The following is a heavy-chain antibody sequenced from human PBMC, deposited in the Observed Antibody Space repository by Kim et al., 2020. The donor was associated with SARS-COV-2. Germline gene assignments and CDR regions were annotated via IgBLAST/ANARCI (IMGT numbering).Heavy chain of an antibody. J-gene: IGHJ4*02. CDR2: IYYSGST. Sequence: SETLSLTCTVSGGSISSSSYYWGWIRQPPGKGLEWIGSIYYSGSTYYNPSLKSRVTISVDTSKNQFSLKLSSVTAADTAVYYCARHVDVVVVAATSPYFDYWGQGTLVTVSS. D-gene: IGHD2-15*01. CDR1: GGSISSSSYY. CDR3: ARHVDVVVVAATSPYFDY. V-gene: IGHV4-39*01.